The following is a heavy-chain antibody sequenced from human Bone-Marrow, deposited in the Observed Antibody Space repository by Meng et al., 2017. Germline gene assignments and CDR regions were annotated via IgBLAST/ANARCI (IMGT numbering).Heavy chain of an antibody. J-gene: IGHJ4*02. V-gene: IGHV3-53*01. CDR1: EVTLSSNC. CDR3: ARISWNALDY. Sequence: VWAGGGWPRPGGSLRLSCAACEVTLSSNCMCWVRQAPGNGLELVSLICGDGSTYHADSVKGLFTISREISKNTLLLQMNSLRAEDTAVYYCARISWNALDYWGQGTLVTVSS. D-gene: IGHD1-1*01. CDR2: ICGDGST.